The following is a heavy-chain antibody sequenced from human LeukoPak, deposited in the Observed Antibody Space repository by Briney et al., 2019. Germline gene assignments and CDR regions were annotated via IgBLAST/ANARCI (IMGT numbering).Heavy chain of an antibody. CDR3: ARSGRGYNQNFDI. D-gene: IGHD5-12*01. CDR2: INPNSGGT. V-gene: IGHV1-2*02. CDR1: GYTFTCYY. J-gene: IGHJ3*02. Sequence: GASVKVSCKASGYTFTCYYKHWVRQAPGQGLEWMGWINPNSGGTNYAQKFQGRVTMTRDTSISTAYMELSRLRSDDTAVYYCARSGRGYNQNFDIWGQGTMVTVSS.